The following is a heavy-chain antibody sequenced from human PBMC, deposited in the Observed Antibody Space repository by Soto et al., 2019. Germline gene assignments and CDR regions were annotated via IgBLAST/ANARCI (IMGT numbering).Heavy chain of an antibody. J-gene: IGHJ4*02. CDR1: GFPFTSYG. Sequence: QVQLVESGGGMVQPGRSLRLSCAGSGFPFTSYGMHWVREGPDKGLEWVAVISYDGSDKYYADSVKGRFTISRDNSKNMLYLQMNSLRPEDTALYYCVGGQYYFDYRGQGTLVIVSS. CDR2: ISYDGSDK. CDR3: VGGQYYFDY. V-gene: IGHV3-30*03. D-gene: IGHD3-10*01.